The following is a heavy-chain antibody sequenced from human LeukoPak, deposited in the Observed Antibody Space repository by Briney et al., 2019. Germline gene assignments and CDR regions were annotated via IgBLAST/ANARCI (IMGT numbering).Heavy chain of an antibody. CDR1: GGSISSYY. V-gene: IGHV4-4*07. CDR2: IYSSGST. J-gene: IGHJ4*02. CDR3: ARDRAVAAGGLYFDF. D-gene: IGHD6-19*01. Sequence: SETLSLTCTVSGGSISSYYWSWIRQPAGKRLEWIGRIYSSGSTNYNPSLKSRATMSVDTSKNQFSLRLTSVTAADAAVYYCARDRAVAAGGLYFDFWGQGTLVTVSS.